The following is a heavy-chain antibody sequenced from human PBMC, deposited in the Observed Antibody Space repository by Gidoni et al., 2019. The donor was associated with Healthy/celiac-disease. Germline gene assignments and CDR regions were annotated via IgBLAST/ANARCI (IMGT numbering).Heavy chain of an antibody. CDR2: IYYSGST. Sequence: QLQLQESGPGLGTPSEPLSLTCTVSGCSISSSSYYWGWIRQPPGKGLEWIGSIYYSGSTYYNPSLKSRVTISVETSKNQFSLKLSSVTAADTAVYYCARHQGYSYGYSDYWGQGTLVTVSS. D-gene: IGHD5-18*01. CDR3: ARHQGYSYGYSDY. J-gene: IGHJ4*02. CDR1: GCSISSSSYY. V-gene: IGHV4-39*01.